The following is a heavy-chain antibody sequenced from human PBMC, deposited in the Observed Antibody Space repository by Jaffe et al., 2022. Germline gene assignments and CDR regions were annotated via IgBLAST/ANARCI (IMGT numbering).Heavy chain of an antibody. CDR3: ARVIGYCSGGSCYPPQPYYYYMDV. Sequence: QVQLQESGPGLVKPSQTLSLTCTVSGGSISSGSYYWSWIRQPAGKGLEWIGRIYTSGSTNYNPSLKSRVTISVDTSKNQFSLKLSSVTAADTAVYYCARVIGYCSGGSCYPPQPYYYYMDVWGKGTTVTVSS. CDR1: GGSISSGSYY. V-gene: IGHV4-61*02. CDR2: IYTSGST. D-gene: IGHD2-15*01. J-gene: IGHJ6*03.